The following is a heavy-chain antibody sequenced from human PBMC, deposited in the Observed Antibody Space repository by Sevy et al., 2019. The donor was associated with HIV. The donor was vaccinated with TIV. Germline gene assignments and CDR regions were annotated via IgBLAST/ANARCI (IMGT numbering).Heavy chain of an antibody. CDR2: IKSKTDGGTT. Sequence: GGSLRLSCAASGFTFSNAWMSWVRQAPGKGLEWVGRIKSKTDGGTTDYAAPVKGRFTISRDDSKNTLYLQMNSLKTEDTAVYYCTTDQADIVVVPAATLGAYYYYYMDVWGKGTTVTVSS. CDR3: TTDQADIVVVPAATLGAYYYYYMDV. V-gene: IGHV3-15*01. CDR1: GFTFSNAW. D-gene: IGHD2-2*01. J-gene: IGHJ6*03.